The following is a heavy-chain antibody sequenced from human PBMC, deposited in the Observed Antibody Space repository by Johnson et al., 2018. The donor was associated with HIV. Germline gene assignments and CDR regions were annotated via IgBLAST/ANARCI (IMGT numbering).Heavy chain of an antibody. CDR2: IWYDGTNK. V-gene: IGHV3-33*08. CDR3: ARAVLWFGDHGFDV. CDR1: GFTFSSNY. Sequence: QVQMVESGGGLVQPGGSLRLSCAAYGFTFSSNYMSWVRQAPGKGLEWVAVIWYDGTNKYYADSVKGRFTISRDTSRTTVYLQMNSLRVEDTAVYYCARAVLWFGDHGFDVWGQGTMVTVSS. J-gene: IGHJ3*01. D-gene: IGHD3-10*01.